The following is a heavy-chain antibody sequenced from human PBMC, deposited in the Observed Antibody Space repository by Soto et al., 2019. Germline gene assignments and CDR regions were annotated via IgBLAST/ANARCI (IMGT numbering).Heavy chain of an antibody. Sequence: QVQLVESGGGVVQPGRSLRLSCAASGFTFSSYGMHWVRQAPGKGLEWVAVIWYDGSNKYYADSVKGRFTISRDNSKNTLYLQMNSLRAEDTAVYYCARAILTGTTQPWITRWYYGMVVWGQGTTVTVSS. D-gene: IGHD1-20*01. V-gene: IGHV3-33*01. CDR1: GFTFSSYG. CDR3: ARAILTGTTQPWITRWYYGMVV. J-gene: IGHJ6*02. CDR2: IWYDGSNK.